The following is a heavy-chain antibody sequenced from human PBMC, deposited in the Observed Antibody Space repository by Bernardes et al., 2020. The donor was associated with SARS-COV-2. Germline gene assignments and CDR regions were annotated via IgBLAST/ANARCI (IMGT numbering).Heavy chain of an antibody. V-gene: IGHV3-64*01. J-gene: IGHJ6*02. CDR3: ARGGSYDFWTTGKYYYYYGMDV. D-gene: IGHD3-3*01. Sequence: GGSLRLSCAASGFTFSSYAMHWVRQAPGKGLEYVSAISSNGGSTYYANSVKGRFTISRDNSKNTLYLQMGSLRAEDMAVYYCARGGSYDFWTTGKYYYYYGMDVWGQGTTVTVSS. CDR1: GFTFSSYA. CDR2: ISSNGGST.